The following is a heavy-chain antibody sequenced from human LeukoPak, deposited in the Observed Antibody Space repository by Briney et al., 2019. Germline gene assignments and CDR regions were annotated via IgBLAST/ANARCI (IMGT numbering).Heavy chain of an antibody. Sequence: GGSLRLTCAASGFTFNNYAMNWVRQAPGKGLEWVSALSGGAGRTYYADSVKGRFTISRDNSKNTLCLQMNSLSAEDTAVYYCAKPRTTGLGWAQFDYWGQGSLVTVSS. D-gene: IGHD2-8*02. CDR1: GFTFNNYA. CDR2: LSGGAGRT. CDR3: AKPRTTGLGWAQFDY. V-gene: IGHV3-23*01. J-gene: IGHJ4*02.